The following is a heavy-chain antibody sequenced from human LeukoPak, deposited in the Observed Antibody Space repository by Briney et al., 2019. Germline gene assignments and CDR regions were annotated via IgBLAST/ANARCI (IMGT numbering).Heavy chain of an antibody. V-gene: IGHV2-5*01. CDR1: GFSLSTSEVA. D-gene: IGHD3-10*01. Sequence: SGPTLVKPTQTLTLICSFSGFSLSTSEVAVGWIRHPPGKALEWLALIYWNDDKRYRPSLQSRLTLTKDTSKNQVVLTMTNMDPVDTATYYCARSLWFGDLSHFDYWGQGTVVTVSS. J-gene: IGHJ4*02. CDR2: IYWNDDK. CDR3: ARSLWFGDLSHFDY.